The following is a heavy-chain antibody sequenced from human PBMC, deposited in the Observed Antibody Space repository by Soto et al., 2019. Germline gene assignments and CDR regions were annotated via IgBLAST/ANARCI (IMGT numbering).Heavy chain of an antibody. V-gene: IGHV1-69*06. D-gene: IGHD6-13*01. Sequence: SSVKVSCKASGGTFSSYAISWVRQAPGQGLEWMGGIIPIFGTANYAQKFQGRVTITADKSTGTAYMELSSLRSEDTAVYYCAREGSSWDYYYYGMDVWGQGTTVTVSS. CDR1: GGTFSSYA. CDR3: AREGSSWDYYYYGMDV. CDR2: IIPIFGTA. J-gene: IGHJ6*02.